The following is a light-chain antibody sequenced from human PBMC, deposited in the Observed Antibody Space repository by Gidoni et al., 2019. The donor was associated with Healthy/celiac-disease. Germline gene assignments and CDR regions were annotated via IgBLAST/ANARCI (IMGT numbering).Light chain of an antibody. V-gene: IGKV1-39*01. CDR3: QQSYSTPRGFT. CDR2: AAS. Sequence: DPVTITCRASQSISSYLNWYQQKPGKAPKLLIYAASSLQSGVPSRFSGSGSGTDFTLTISSLQPEDFATYYCQQSYSTPRGFTFGPGTKVDIK. J-gene: IGKJ3*01. CDR1: QSISSY.